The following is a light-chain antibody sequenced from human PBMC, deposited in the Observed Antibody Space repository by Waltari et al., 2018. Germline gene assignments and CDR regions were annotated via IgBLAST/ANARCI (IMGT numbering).Light chain of an antibody. J-gene: IGKJ2*01. V-gene: IGKV4-1*01. CDR3: QQYYSTPYT. Sequence: DIVMTQSPDSLAVSLGARATINCKSLQSVLYSSNNKNYLAWYQQKPGQPPKLLIYWASTRESGVPDRFSGSGSGTDFTLTISSLQAEDVAVYYCQQYYSTPYTFGQGTKLEIK. CDR2: WAS. CDR1: QSVLYSSNNKNY.